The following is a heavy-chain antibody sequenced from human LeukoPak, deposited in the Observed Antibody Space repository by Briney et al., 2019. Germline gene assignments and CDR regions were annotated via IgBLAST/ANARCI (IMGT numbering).Heavy chain of an antibody. CDR1: GFTFRSYA. CDR2: IDSTGDYT. D-gene: IGHD3-22*01. CDR3: AKGSSGGRPYYFDY. V-gene: IGHV3-23*01. J-gene: IGHJ4*02. Sequence: GGSLRLSCAASGFTFRSYAMSWVRQAPGEGLDWVSAIDSTGDYTYHADSVKGRLTISRDNSKNTLYLQMDSLRAEDTAIYYCAKGSSGGRPYYFDYWGQGTLVTVSS.